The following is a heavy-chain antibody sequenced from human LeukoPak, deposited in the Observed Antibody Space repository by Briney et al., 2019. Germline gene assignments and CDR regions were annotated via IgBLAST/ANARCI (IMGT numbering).Heavy chain of an antibody. CDR1: GLIFRNYA. CDR2: ISGDGTET. Sequence: GGSLRPSCTASGLIFRNYAMTWVRQAPRKGLEWVSTISGDGTETFYADSVKGRFTISRDNSENTHYLQMSSLRAEDTGIYYCAKGGHYSFFDYWGQGTLVTVSS. CDR3: AKGGHYSFFDY. D-gene: IGHD4-11*01. V-gene: IGHV3-23*01. J-gene: IGHJ4*02.